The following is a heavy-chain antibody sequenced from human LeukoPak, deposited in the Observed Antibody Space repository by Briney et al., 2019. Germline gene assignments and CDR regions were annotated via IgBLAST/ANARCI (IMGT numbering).Heavy chain of an antibody. CDR1: GYTFTSYG. J-gene: IGHJ4*02. CDR2: ISAYNGNT. CDR3: ARTLLTMTTVPTILDY. D-gene: IGHD4-11*01. V-gene: IGHV1-18*01. Sequence: ASVKVSCKASGYTFTSYGISWVRQAPGQGLEWKGWISAYNGNTNYAQKLQGRVTMTTDTSTSTAYMELRSLRSDDTAVYYCARTLLTMTTVPTILDYWGQGTLATVSS.